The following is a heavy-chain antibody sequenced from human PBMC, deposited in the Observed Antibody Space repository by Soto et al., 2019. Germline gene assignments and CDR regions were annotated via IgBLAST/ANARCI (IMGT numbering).Heavy chain of an antibody. J-gene: IGHJ6*02. CDR2: ISSSSSYT. Sequence: GGSLRLSCAASGFTFSDYYMSWIRQAPGKGLEWVSYISSSSSYTNYADSVKGRFTISRDNAKNSLYLQMNSLRAEDTAVYYCARDTRSGYAEDYYYGMDVWGQGTTVTVSS. D-gene: IGHD5-12*01. CDR1: GFTFSDYY. CDR3: ARDTRSGYAEDYYYGMDV. V-gene: IGHV3-11*06.